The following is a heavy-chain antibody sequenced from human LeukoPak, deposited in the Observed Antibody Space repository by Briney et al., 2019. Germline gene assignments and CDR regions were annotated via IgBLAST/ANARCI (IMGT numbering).Heavy chain of an antibody. CDR1: GVTLSSYG. Sequence: GGSLRLSCVAYGVTLSSYGMHWVRQAPGKGLEWVAVISYDGTNKYYADSVKGRFTISRDNSKNTLYLQMNSLRAEDTAVYYCVKDRYCDSTSCPTDYWGQGTLVTVSS. J-gene: IGHJ4*02. V-gene: IGHV3-30*18. CDR3: VKDRYCDSTSCPTDY. D-gene: IGHD2-2*01. CDR2: ISYDGTNK.